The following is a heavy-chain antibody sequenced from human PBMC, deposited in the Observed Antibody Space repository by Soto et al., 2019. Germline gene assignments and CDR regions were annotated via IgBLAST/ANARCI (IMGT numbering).Heavy chain of an antibody. D-gene: IGHD1-26*01. Sequence: ASVKVSCKASGGTFSSYTISWVRQAPGQGLEWMGRIIPILGIANYAQKFQGRVTITADKSTSTAYMELSSLRSEDTAVYYCARRKCGTYDHHWLPYYRAQRTPVPVSS. V-gene: IGHV1-69*02. J-gene: IGHJ4*02. CDR3: ARRKCGTYDHHWLPYY. CDR2: IIPILGIA. CDR1: GGTFSSYT.